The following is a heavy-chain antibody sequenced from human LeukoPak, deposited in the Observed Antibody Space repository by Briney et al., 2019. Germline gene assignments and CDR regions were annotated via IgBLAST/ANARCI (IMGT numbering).Heavy chain of an antibody. CDR1: GYTFTSYG. CDR2: IGAYNGNT. Sequence: ASVKVSCKASGYTFTSYGISWVRQAPGQGLEWMGWIGAYNGNTNYAQKLQGRVTMTTDTSTSTAYMELRSLRSDDTAVYYCARRAPDVWDGSRYDHWGQGTLVTVSS. V-gene: IGHV1-18*01. CDR3: ARRAPDVWDGSRYDH. J-gene: IGHJ4*02. D-gene: IGHD3-16*01.